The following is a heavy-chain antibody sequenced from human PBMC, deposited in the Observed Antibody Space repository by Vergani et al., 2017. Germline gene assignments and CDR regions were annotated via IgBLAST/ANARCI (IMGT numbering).Heavy chain of an antibody. CDR1: GGPISSSSYY. D-gene: IGHD5-18*01. J-gene: IGHJ4*02. Sequence: QLQLQESGPGLVKPSETLSPTCTVSGGPISSSSYYWGWIRQPPGKGLEWIGSIYYSGSTYYNPSLKSRVTISVETSKNQFSPKLSSVTGADTAVYYCAGQRGYSYGDLFDYWGQGTLVTVSS. CDR2: IYYSGST. CDR3: AGQRGYSYGDLFDY. V-gene: IGHV4-39*01.